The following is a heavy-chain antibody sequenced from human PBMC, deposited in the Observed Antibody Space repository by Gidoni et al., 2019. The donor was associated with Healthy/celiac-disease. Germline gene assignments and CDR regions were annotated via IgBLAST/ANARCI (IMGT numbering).Heavy chain of an antibody. CDR2: ISYDGSNK. CDR3: ARDEVATITGGYFDY. J-gene: IGHJ4*02. V-gene: IGHV3-30*04. CDR1: GFPFSSYA. Sequence: QVQLVESGGGVVQPGRSRRLSCAASGFPFSSYAMHWVRQAPGKGLEWVAVISYDGSNKYYADSVKGRFTISRDNSKNTLYLQMNSLRAEDTAVYYCARDEVATITGGYFDYWGQGTLVTVSS. D-gene: IGHD5-12*01.